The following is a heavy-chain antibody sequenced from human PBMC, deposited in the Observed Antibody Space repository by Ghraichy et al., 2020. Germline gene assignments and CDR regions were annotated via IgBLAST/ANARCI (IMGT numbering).Heavy chain of an antibody. D-gene: IGHD2-21*02. J-gene: IGHJ3*02. CDR2: INPNSGGT. V-gene: IGHV1-2*02. CDR1: GYTFTGYY. Sequence: ASVKVSCKASGYTFTGYYMHWVRQAPVQWLDWMGWINPNSGGTNYAQKFQGRVTMTRDTSISTAYMELSRLRSDDTAVYYCARVVVVTAIGMDAFDIWGQGTMVNVSS. CDR3: ARVVVVTAIGMDAFDI.